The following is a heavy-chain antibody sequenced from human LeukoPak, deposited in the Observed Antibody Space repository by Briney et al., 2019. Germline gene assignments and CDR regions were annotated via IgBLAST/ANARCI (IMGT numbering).Heavy chain of an antibody. CDR3: ARGVDYYYYYMDV. J-gene: IGHJ6*03. CDR1: GFTFSDYY. Sequence: PGGSLRLSCAASGFTFSDYYMSWIRQAPGKGLEWVSYISSSGSTIYYADSVKGRFTISRGNAKNSLYLQMNSLRAEDTAVYYCARGVDYYYYYMDVWGKGTTVTVSS. CDR2: ISSSGSTI. V-gene: IGHV3-11*04.